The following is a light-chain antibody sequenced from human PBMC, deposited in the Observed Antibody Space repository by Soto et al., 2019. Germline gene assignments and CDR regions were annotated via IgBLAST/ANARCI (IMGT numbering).Light chain of an antibody. J-gene: IGKJ4*01. CDR1: QTINDS. V-gene: IGKV1-5*03. CDR2: GAY. CDR3: QRYNYY. Sequence: DMQMTQSPSTLSASVGDRVTITCRANQTINDSLAWYQQKPGKAPKLLIYGAYNLQTGVPSRFSGSGSGTEFTLTISSLQPDDFATYYCQRYNYYFGGGTKVDFK.